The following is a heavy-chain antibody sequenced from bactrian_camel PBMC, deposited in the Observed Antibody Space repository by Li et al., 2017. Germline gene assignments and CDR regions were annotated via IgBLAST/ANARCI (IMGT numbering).Heavy chain of an antibody. V-gene: IGHV3S1*01. CDR1: GHTATTR. Sequence: QAGESRRLSCVVSGHTATTRRCMAWFRQAPGKGLEWVSFINAGGGTVYYADSVKGRFTISRDNAKNTMYLQMNGLKPEDTAVYYCAAEINPRGVPYFDYWGQGTQV. J-gene: IGHJ6*01. CDR2: INAGGGTV. CDR3: AAEINPRGVPYFDY. D-gene: IGHD1*01.